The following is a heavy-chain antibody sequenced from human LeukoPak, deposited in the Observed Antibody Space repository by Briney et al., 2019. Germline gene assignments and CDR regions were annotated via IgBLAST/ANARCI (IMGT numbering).Heavy chain of an antibody. CDR3: ARYYDSSGYYYDWYFDL. V-gene: IGHV1-2*02. D-gene: IGHD3-22*01. CDR2: INPNSGGT. Sequence: GASVKVSCKASGYTFTGYYMHWVRQAPGQGLEWMGWINPNSGGTNYAQKFQGRVAMTRDTSISTAYMELSSLRSEDTAVYYCARYYDSSGYYYDWYFDLWGRGTLVTVSS. J-gene: IGHJ2*01. CDR1: GYTFTGYY.